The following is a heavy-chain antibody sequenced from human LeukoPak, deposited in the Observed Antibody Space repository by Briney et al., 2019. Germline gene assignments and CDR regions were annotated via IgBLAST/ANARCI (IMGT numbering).Heavy chain of an antibody. D-gene: IGHD6-19*01. CDR3: ARETYSSGWYGY. V-gene: IGHV1-2*02. CDR1: GYSFTSYY. J-gene: IGHJ4*02. CDR2: INPNSGGT. Sequence: ASVKVSCKASGYSFTSYYMHWVRQAPGQGLEWMGWINPNSGGTNYAQKFQGRVTMTRDTSISTAYMELSRLRSDDTAVYYCARETYSSGWYGYWGQGTLVTVSS.